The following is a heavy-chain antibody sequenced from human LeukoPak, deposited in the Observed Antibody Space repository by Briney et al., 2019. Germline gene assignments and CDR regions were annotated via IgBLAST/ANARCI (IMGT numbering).Heavy chain of an antibody. Sequence: GASGKVSCKASGYTFTSYGISWVRQAPGQGLEWVGWISAHNGTTDYAQKVQGRVTMTTDTSTSAAYMELRSLRSDDTAVYSCARGGAVGSSTAGPDPWGQGTLVTVSS. J-gene: IGHJ5*02. CDR1: GYTFTSYG. D-gene: IGHD6-19*01. CDR2: ISAHNGTT. V-gene: IGHV1-18*01. CDR3: ARGGAVGSSTAGPDP.